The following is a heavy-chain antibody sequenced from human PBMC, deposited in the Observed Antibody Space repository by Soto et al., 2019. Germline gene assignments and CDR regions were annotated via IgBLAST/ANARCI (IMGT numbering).Heavy chain of an antibody. Sequence: KASETLSLTCTVSGGSVSSGSYYWSWIRQPPGKGLEWIGYIYYSGSTNYNPSLKSRVTISVDTSKNQFSLKLSSVTAADTAVYYCARVWDDYSNGLPFFFDPWGQGTLVTVSS. D-gene: IGHD4-4*01. V-gene: IGHV4-61*01. J-gene: IGHJ5*02. CDR3: ARVWDDYSNGLPFFFDP. CDR1: GGSVSSGSYY. CDR2: IYYSGST.